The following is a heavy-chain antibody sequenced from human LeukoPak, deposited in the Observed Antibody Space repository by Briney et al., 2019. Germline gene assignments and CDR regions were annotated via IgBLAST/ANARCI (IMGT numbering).Heavy chain of an antibody. Sequence: SETLSLTCAVYGGSFSGYYWSWIRQPPGKGLEWIGEINHSGSTNYNPSLKSRVTISVDTSKNQFSLKLSSVTAADTAVYYCARVVNSSSRVDYWGQGTLVTVSS. CDR2: INHSGST. D-gene: IGHD6-6*01. V-gene: IGHV4-34*01. J-gene: IGHJ4*02. CDR3: ARVVNSSSRVDY. CDR1: GGSFSGYY.